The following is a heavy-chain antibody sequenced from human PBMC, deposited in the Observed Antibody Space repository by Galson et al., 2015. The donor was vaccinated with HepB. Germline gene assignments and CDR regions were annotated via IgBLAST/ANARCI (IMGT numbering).Heavy chain of an antibody. CDR3: ARGKNMFYYGSGTYSVEY. Sequence: SVKVSCKASGYTFTTYDINWVRQATGQGLEWMGWMNPNSGNTGYAQKFQGRVTMTRNTSISTAYMELSSLRFEDAAVYHCARGKNMFYYGSGTYSVEYWGQGTQVTVSS. V-gene: IGHV1-8*01. J-gene: IGHJ4*02. CDR1: GYTFTTYD. CDR2: MNPNSGNT. D-gene: IGHD3-10*01.